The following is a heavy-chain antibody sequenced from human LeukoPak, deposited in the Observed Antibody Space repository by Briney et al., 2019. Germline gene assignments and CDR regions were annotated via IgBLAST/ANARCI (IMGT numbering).Heavy chain of an antibody. CDR2: IIPIFGTA. CDR3: ARAIRGSKIASRYFLYYMDV. V-gene: IGHV1-69*06. J-gene: IGHJ6*03. D-gene: IGHD1-26*01. CDR1: GGTFSSYA. Sequence: SVKVSCKASGGTFSSYAISWVRQAPGQGLEWMGGIIPIFGTANYAQRFQGRVTITADKSTSTAYMELSSLRSEDTAVYFCARAIRGSKIASRYFLYYMDVWGKGTTLTVSS.